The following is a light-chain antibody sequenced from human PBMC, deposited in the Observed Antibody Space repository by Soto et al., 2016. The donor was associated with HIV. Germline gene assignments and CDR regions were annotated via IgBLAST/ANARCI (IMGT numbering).Light chain of an antibody. CDR2: GNG. V-gene: IGLV3-21*02. CDR1: NIGIKH. Sequence: SYVLTQTPSVSAAPGQTARIPCQGDNIGIKHVHWYRQMAGQAPVLVVYGNGDRPSGIPERFSGSKSGTTATLTISRVEAGDEADYYCQVWDATHDLLVVFGGGTKLTVL. CDR3: QVWDATHDLLVV. J-gene: IGLJ2*01.